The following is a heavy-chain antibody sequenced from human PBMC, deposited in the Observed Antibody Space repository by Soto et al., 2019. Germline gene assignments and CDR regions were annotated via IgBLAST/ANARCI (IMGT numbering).Heavy chain of an antibody. D-gene: IGHD6-6*01. J-gene: IGHJ6*02. CDR1: GYSFTSYW. CDR3: ARPSGIAARPYGMDV. V-gene: IGHV5-10-1*01. Sequence: GESLKISCKGSGYSFTSYWISWVRQMPGKGLEWMGRIEPSDSYTNYSPSFQGHVTISADKSISTAYLQWSSLKASDTAMYYCARPSGIAARPYGMDVWGQGTTVTVSS. CDR2: IEPSDSYT.